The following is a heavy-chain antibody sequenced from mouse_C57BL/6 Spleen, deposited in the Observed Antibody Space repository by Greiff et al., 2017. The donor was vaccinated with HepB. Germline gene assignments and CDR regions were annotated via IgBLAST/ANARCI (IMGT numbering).Heavy chain of an antibody. CDR3: NPFYYDYPFDY. V-gene: IGHV1-15*01. D-gene: IGHD2-4*01. Sequence: SGAELVRPGASVTLSCKASGYTFTDYEMHWVKQTPVHGLEWIGAIDPETGGTAYNQKFKGKAILTADKSSSTAYMELRSLTSEDSAVYYCNPFYYDYPFDYWGQGTTLTVSS. J-gene: IGHJ2*01. CDR1: GYTFTDYE. CDR2: IDPETGGT.